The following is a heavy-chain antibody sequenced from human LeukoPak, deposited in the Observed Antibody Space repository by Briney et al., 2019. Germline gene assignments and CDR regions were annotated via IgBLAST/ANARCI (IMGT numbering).Heavy chain of an antibody. Sequence: GGSLRLSCAASGFTFSSYSMNWVRQAPGKGLEWVSSISSSSSYIYYADSVRGRFTISRDNAKNSLYLQMNSLRAEDTAVYYCAASEVPTYYYDSSGYYPFDYWGQGTLVTVSS. V-gene: IGHV3-21*04. D-gene: IGHD3-22*01. CDR3: AASEVPTYYYDSSGYYPFDY. J-gene: IGHJ4*02. CDR1: GFTFSSYS. CDR2: ISSSSSYI.